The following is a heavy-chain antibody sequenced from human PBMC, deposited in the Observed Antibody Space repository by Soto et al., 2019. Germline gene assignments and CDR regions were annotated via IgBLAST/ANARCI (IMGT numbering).Heavy chain of an antibody. CDR1: GYSISGSNW. CDR3: AGVVVTACGNWFDT. CDR2: IYYSGST. J-gene: IGHJ5*02. D-gene: IGHD2-21*02. V-gene: IGHV4-28*01. Sequence: PSETLSLTCAVSGYSISGSNWWAWIRQPPGKGLEWIGYIYYSGSTYYNPSLKSRVTMSVDTSKNQFSLKLSSVTAVDTAVYYCAGVVVTACGNWFDTWGPGTLVTVSS.